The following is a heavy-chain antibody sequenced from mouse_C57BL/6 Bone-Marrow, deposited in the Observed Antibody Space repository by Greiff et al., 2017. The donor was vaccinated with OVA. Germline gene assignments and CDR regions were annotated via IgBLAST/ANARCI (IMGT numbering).Heavy chain of an antibody. D-gene: IGHD2-4*01. CDR3: ARIYYDYDGFAY. CDR1: GYSITSGYY. V-gene: IGHV3-6*01. CDR2: IIYDGSN. J-gene: IGHJ3*01. Sequence: EVQRVESGPGLVKPSQSLSLTCSVTGYSITSGYYWHWIRQFPGNKLEWMGYIIYDGSNNYNPSLKNRISITRDTSKNQFFLKLNSVTTEDTATYYCARIYYDYDGFAYWGQGTLVTVSA.